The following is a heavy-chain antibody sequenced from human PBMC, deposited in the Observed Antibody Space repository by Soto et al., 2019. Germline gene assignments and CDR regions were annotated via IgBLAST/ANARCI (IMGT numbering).Heavy chain of an antibody. Sequence: GGSLRLSCAASGFTFSSYWMSWVRQAPGKGLEWVANIKQDGSEKYYVDSVKGRFTISRDNAKNSLYLQMNSLRAEDTAAYYCASLTYYYDSSGLYFDYWGQGTLVTVSS. CDR1: GFTFSSYW. J-gene: IGHJ4*02. D-gene: IGHD3-22*01. CDR3: ASLTYYYDSSGLYFDY. CDR2: IKQDGSEK. V-gene: IGHV3-7*03.